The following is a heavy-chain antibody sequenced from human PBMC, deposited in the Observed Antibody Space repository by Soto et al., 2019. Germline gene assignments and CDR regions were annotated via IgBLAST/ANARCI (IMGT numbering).Heavy chain of an antibody. V-gene: IGHV5-51*01. D-gene: IGHD3-22*01. J-gene: IGHJ3*02. Sequence: RGASLKISCKGSGYSFTSYWIGWVRQMPGKGLEWMGIIYPGDSDTRYSPSFQGQVTISADKSISAAYLQWSSLKASDTAMYYCARRPYYYDSSGYSYGAFDIWGQGTMVTVSS. CDR2: IYPGDSDT. CDR1: GYSFTSYW. CDR3: ARRPYYYDSSGYSYGAFDI.